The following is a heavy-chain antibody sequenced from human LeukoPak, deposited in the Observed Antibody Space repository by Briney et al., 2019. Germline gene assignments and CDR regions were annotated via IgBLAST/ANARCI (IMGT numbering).Heavy chain of an antibody. Sequence: GGSLRLSCAASGFTFRSYWMHWVRHAPGKGLVWVSRINSDGSSTTYADSVKGRFTISRDNAKNTLHLQMNSLRVEDTAVYYCAVLSSGYPVDYWGQGTLVTVSS. J-gene: IGHJ4*02. CDR2: INSDGSST. CDR3: AVLSSGYPVDY. CDR1: GFTFRSYW. V-gene: IGHV3-74*01. D-gene: IGHD3-22*01.